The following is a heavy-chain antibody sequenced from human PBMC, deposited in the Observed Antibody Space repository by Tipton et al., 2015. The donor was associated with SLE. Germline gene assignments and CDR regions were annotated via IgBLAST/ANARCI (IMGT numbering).Heavy chain of an antibody. V-gene: IGHV3-30*02. CDR2: IQNDGSKK. CDR1: GFTFSNYA. CDR3: AGYWSSWAS. J-gene: IGHJ4*02. Sequence: SLRLSCVASGFTFSNYAMHWVRQAPDKGLDWVTFIQNDGSKKYYADSVKDRFIISRDSSRNTLYLQMNSLRAEDTAVYYCAGYWSSWASWGQGTLVTVSS. D-gene: IGHD6-13*01.